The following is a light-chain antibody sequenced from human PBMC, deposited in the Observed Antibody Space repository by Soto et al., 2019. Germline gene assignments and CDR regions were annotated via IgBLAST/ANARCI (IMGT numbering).Light chain of an antibody. CDR1: TSNIGSNT. V-gene: IGLV1-44*01. CDR2: GNN. Sequence: QSALTQPPSASGTPGHRVSISCSGSTSNIGSNTVNWYQQLPGAAPKLLVYGNNHRPSGVPDRFSGSKSATSASLAISGLQSEDEAEYYCQTWDDSLNGWVFGGGTKVTVL. J-gene: IGLJ3*02. CDR3: QTWDDSLNGWV.